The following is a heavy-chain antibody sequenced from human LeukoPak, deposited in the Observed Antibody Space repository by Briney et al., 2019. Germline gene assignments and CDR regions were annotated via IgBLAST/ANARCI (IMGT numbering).Heavy chain of an antibody. CDR1: GGSIGSSNW. CDR2: IYHSGST. CDR3: ARWVGPHYDILSGYSPLGMDV. Sequence: PSETLSLTCAVSGGSIGSSNWGSWARQPPGKGLGWIGAIYHSGSTTYNPSHKRRVTISVDKSNNQYSLKLSSVTAADTAVYYCARWVGPHYDILSGYSPLGMDVWGKGTTVTVSS. V-gene: IGHV4-4*02. D-gene: IGHD3-9*01. J-gene: IGHJ6*04.